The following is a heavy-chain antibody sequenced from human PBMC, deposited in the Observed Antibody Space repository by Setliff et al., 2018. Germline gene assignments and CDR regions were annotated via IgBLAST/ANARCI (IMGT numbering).Heavy chain of an antibody. Sequence: PSETLSLTCVVYGDSFSDYYWSWIRQSPGKGLEWIGEINHTGSPNWIGEINHSGSPNYNPSLKSRVTMSVDTSKNQFSLKLTSVTAADTAVYYCRVWVDMIEVDSWAQGTLVTGSS. J-gene: IGHJ4*02. CDR1: GDSFSDYY. V-gene: IGHV4-34*01. CDR3: RVWVDMIEVDS. CDR2: INHSGSP. D-gene: IGHD3-22*01.